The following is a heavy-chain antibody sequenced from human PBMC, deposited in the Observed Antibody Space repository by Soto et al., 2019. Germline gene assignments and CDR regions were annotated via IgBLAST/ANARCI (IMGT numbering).Heavy chain of an antibody. CDR3: AREGDGSSWCNYFDY. J-gene: IGHJ4*02. Sequence: EVQLVESGGGLVQPGGSLRLSCAASGFTFSSYSMNWVRQAPGKGLEWVSYISDSSSTIYYADSVKGRFTISRDNAKNSLYLRLNSLRAEDTAVYYCAREGDGSSWCNYFDYWGQGTLVTVSS. CDR2: ISDSSSTI. CDR1: GFTFSSYS. D-gene: IGHD6-13*01. V-gene: IGHV3-48*01.